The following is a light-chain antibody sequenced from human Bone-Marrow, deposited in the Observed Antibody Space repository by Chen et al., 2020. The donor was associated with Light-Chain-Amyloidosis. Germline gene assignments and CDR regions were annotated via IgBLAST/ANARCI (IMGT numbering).Light chain of an antibody. CDR2: WAS. Sequence: DLVMTQSPDSLAVSLGERATINCKSSQSVLYSSNNKNYLAWYQQKPGQPPKLLIYWASTRESGVPDRFSGSGYGTDFTLTISSLQAEDVAVYYCQQYYSAPLTFGQGTKVEIK. J-gene: IGKJ1*01. CDR1: QSVLYSSNNKNY. CDR3: QQYYSAPLT. V-gene: IGKV4-1*01.